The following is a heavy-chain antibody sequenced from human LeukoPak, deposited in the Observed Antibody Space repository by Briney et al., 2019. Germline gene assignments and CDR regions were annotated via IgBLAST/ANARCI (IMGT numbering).Heavy chain of an antibody. J-gene: IGHJ4*02. CDR1: GGPISSGGYY. V-gene: IGHV4-31*03. CDR2: IYYSGST. CDR3: ARDRGRDYDYGDYLPLGYFDY. D-gene: IGHD4-17*01. Sequence: SQTLSLTCTVSGGPISSGGYYWSWIRQHPGKGLEWIGYIYYSGSTYYNPSLKSRVTISVDTSKNQFSLKLSSVTAADTAVYYCARDRGRDYDYGDYLPLGYFDYWGQGTLVTVSS.